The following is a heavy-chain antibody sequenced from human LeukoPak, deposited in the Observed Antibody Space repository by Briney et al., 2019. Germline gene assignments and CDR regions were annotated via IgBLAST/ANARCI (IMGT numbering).Heavy chain of an antibody. CDR3: ARSTIAAAGTVFDY. CDR1: GVSISSSSYY. D-gene: IGHD6-13*01. CDR2: IYYSGST. J-gene: IGHJ4*02. Sequence: SEPLSLTCTVSGVSISSSSYYWGWIRQPPGKGLEWIGSIYYSGSTYYNPSLKRRVTISVATSKNQSSLKLSSVTAADTAVYYCARSTIAAAGTVFDYWGQGTLVTVSS. V-gene: IGHV4-39*07.